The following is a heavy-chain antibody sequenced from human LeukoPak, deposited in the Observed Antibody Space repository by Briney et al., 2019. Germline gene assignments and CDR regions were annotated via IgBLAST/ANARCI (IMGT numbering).Heavy chain of an antibody. CDR1: GFTFSSYA. CDR2: ISGSGGST. V-gene: IGHV3-23*01. D-gene: IGHD5-12*01. Sequence: GSLRLSCAASGFTFSSYAMSWVRQAPGKGLEWVSAISGSGGSTYYADSVKGRFTISRDNSKNTLYLQMNSLRAEDTAVYYCAKSGGYDPGEGIDYWGQGTLVTVSS. CDR3: AKSGGYDPGEGIDY. J-gene: IGHJ4*02.